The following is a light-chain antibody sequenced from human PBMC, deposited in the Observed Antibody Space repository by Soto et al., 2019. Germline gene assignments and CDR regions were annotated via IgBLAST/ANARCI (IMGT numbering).Light chain of an antibody. Sequence: QSVLTQPPSVSEAPGQRVTISCTGSSSNIGAGYEEHWYQQVPGTAPKLLIYENKNRPSGVPDRFSGSKSGTSASLAITGLQAEDEAEYYCQSYDSSLSGNVFGNGTKLTAL. V-gene: IGLV1-40*01. CDR3: QSYDSSLSGNV. CDR2: ENK. CDR1: SSNIGAGYE. J-gene: IGLJ1*01.